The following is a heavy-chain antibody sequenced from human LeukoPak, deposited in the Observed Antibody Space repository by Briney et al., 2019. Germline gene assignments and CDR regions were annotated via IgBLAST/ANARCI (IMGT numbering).Heavy chain of an antibody. CDR3: ARVGDGGPYYQFDF. D-gene: IGHD3-22*01. Sequence: SETLSLTCTVSGGSISSYYWSWIRQPPGKGLEWIGYIYHTGSINYNPSLKSRVTMSVDTSKNQFSLKVSSVTAADTAVYYCARVGDGGPYYQFDFWGQGTLVTVSS. CDR1: GGSISSYY. V-gene: IGHV4-59*01. CDR2: IYHTGSI. J-gene: IGHJ4*02.